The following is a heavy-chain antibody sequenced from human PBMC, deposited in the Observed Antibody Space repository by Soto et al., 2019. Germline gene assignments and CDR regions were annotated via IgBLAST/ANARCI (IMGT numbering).Heavy chain of an antibody. CDR1: GFTFSGSA. CDR3: TRLGGNYYYYYGMDV. Sequence: GGSLRLSCAASGFTFSGSAMHWVRQASGKGLEWVGRIRSKANSYATAYAASVKGRLTISRDDSKNTAYLQMNSLKTEDTAVYYCTRLGGNYYYYYGMDVWGQGTTVTVSS. CDR2: IRSKANSYAT. J-gene: IGHJ6*02. V-gene: IGHV3-73*01. D-gene: IGHD3-16*01.